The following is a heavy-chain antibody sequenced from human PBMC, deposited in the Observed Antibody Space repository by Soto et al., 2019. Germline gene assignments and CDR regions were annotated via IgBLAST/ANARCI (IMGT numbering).Heavy chain of an antibody. J-gene: IGHJ4*02. D-gene: IGHD6-19*01. CDR2: IFSNDEK. Sequence: QVTLKESGPVLVKPTETLTLTCTVSGFSLSNARMGVSWIRQPPGKALEWLAHIFSNDEKSYSTSLKSRLTISKDTSKSQVVLTMTNMDPVDTATYYCARILSSGWQQADYWGQGTLVTVSS. V-gene: IGHV2-26*01. CDR1: GFSLSNARMG. CDR3: ARILSSGWQQADY.